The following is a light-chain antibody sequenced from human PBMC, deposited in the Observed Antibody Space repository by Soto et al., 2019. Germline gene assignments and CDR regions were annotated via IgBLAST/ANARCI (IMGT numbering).Light chain of an antibody. V-gene: IGKV1-17*03. CDR3: LQHNSYSQFT. Sequence: DVPMTQSPSAMSASVGDRVTITCRASQGISNHLVWFQQKPGKVPKRLIYAATSLQSGVTSMFSDSGSGTEFTLTFSSLQPEDFASYYCLQHNSYSQFTFGPGTKVDIK. J-gene: IGKJ3*01. CDR1: QGISNH. CDR2: AAT.